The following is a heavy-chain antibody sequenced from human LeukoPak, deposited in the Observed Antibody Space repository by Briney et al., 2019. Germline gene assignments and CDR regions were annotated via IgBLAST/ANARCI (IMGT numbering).Heavy chain of an antibody. CDR2: INHSGST. J-gene: IGHJ6*02. D-gene: IGHD3-16*01. CDR1: GGSFSGYY. V-gene: IGHV4-34*01. Sequence: SETLSLTCAVYGGSFSGYYWSWIRQPPGKGLEWIGEINHSGSTNYNPSLKSRVTISVDTSKNQFSLKLSSVTAADTAVYYCARGESLGLDYYYCGMDVWGQGTTVTVSS. CDR3: ARGESLGLDYYYCGMDV.